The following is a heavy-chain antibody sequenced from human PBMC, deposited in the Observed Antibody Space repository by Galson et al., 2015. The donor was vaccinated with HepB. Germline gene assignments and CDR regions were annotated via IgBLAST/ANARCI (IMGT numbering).Heavy chain of an antibody. J-gene: IGHJ4*02. V-gene: IGHV3-21*01. Sequence: SLRLSCAASGFTFSTYNMNWVRQAPRKGLEWVSSISSSSGYIYYADSVKGRFTISRDNAKNSLYLQMNSLRAEDTAVYYCARGDGPFGGYSESSGYYPIDYWCQGALVTVSS. CDR2: ISSSSGYI. CDR1: GFTFSTYN. D-gene: IGHD3-22*01. CDR3: ARGDGPFGGYSESSGYYPIDY.